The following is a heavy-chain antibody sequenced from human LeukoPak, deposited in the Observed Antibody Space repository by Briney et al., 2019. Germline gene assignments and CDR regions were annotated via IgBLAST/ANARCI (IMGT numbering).Heavy chain of an antibody. V-gene: IGHV4-61*08. CDR1: GASISSGDYY. CDR2: IYYSGST. CDR3: AREEIRSWFDP. Sequence: SETLSLTCTVSGASISSGDYYWSWIRQHPGKCLEWIGYIYYSGSTNYNPSLKSRVTISVDTSKNQFSLKLSSVTAADTAVYYCAREEIRSWFDPWGQGTLVTVSS. D-gene: IGHD5-24*01. J-gene: IGHJ5*02.